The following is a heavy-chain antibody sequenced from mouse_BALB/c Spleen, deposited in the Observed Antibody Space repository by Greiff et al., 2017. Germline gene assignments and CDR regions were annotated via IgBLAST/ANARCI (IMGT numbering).Heavy chain of an antibody. Sequence: EVQLQQSGAELVRPGALVKLSCKASGFNIKDYYMHWVKQRPEQGLEWIGWIDPENGNTIYDPKFQGKASITADTSSNTAYLQFSSLTSEDTAVYYCARGALTGHLDYWGQGTSVTVSS. CDR1: GFNIKDYY. CDR3: ARGALTGHLDY. J-gene: IGHJ4*01. CDR2: IDPENGNT. V-gene: IGHV14-1*02. D-gene: IGHD4-1*01.